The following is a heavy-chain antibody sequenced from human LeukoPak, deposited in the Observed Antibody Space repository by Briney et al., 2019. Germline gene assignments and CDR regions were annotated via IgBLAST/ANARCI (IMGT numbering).Heavy chain of an antibody. J-gene: IGHJ5*02. CDR1: GYTFTGYY. V-gene: IGHV1-2*02. CDR3: ARVGYCSSTSCYTWFDP. D-gene: IGHD2-2*02. CDR2: INPNSGGT. Sequence: ASVKVSCKASGYTFTGYYMHWVRQAPGQGLEWMGWINPNSGGTNYAQKFQGRVTMTRDTSISTAYMELNRLRSDDTAVYYCARVGYCSSTSCYTWFDPWGQGTLVTVSS.